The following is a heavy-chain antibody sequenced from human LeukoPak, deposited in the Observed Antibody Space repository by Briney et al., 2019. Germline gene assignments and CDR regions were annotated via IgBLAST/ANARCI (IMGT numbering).Heavy chain of an antibody. D-gene: IGHD6-19*01. J-gene: IGHJ4*02. V-gene: IGHV4-34*01. CDR3: AKLAVTGLSVDF. CDR2: INHSGST. Sequence: SETLSLTCAVYGGSFSGYYWSWIRQPPGKGLEWIGEINHSGSTNYNPSLKSRVTISVDTSKNQFSLKLSSVTAAETAVYYCAKLAVTGLSVDFWGQGTLVTVSS. CDR1: GGSFSGYY.